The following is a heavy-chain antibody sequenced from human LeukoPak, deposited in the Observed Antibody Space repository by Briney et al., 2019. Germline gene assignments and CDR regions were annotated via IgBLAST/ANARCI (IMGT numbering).Heavy chain of an antibody. CDR1: GFTFTNYW. V-gene: IGHV3-7*01. J-gene: IGHJ4*02. D-gene: IGHD6-6*01. CDR2: IKQDASIK. CDR3: ARIGYSSSSFGY. Sequence: GGSLRLSCAASGFTFTNYWMSWVRQAPGRGLEWVANIKQDASIKYYVDSVKGRFTISRENAKNSVYLQMNSLRAEDTALYYCARIGYSSSSFGYWGQGTLVTVSS.